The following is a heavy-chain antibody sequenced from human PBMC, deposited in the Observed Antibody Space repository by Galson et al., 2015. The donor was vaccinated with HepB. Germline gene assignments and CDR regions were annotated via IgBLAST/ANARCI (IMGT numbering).Heavy chain of an antibody. CDR1: EGTFSSYA. CDR3: ARDPGYSSGWAPD. Sequence: SVKVSCKASEGTFSSYAISWVRQAPGQGLEWMGGIIPIFGTANYAQKFQGRVTITADESTSTAYMELSSLRSEDTAVYYCARDPGYSSGWAPDWGQGTLVTVSS. V-gene: IGHV1-69*13. D-gene: IGHD6-19*01. CDR2: IIPIFGTA. J-gene: IGHJ4*02.